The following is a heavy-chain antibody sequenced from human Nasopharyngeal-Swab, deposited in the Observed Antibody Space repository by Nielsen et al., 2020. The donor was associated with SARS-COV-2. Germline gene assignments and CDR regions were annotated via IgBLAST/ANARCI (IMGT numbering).Heavy chain of an antibody. V-gene: IGHV4-39*01. J-gene: IGHJ6*02. Sequence: GSLRLSCTVSGGSISSSSYYWGWIRQPPGKGLEWIGSIYYSGSTYYNPSLKSRVTISVDTSKNQFSLKLSSVTAADTAVYYCARRVGKGSGLGYYYYYGMDVWGQGTTVTVSS. D-gene: IGHD3-22*01. CDR2: IYYSGST. CDR1: GGSISSSSYY. CDR3: ARRVGKGSGLGYYYYYGMDV.